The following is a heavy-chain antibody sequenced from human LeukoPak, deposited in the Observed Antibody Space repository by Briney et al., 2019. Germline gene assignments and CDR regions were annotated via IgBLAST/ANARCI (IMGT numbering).Heavy chain of an antibody. Sequence: PGGSLRLSCAASGFTFSDYNMNWVRQAPGKGLEWGSYITNGGSTIHHADSVKGRFPISRDNAKKTLYLQMTSLRAEDTAVYYCARSIGLTGGGVDVWGQGTTVTVSS. J-gene: IGHJ6*02. CDR2: ITNGGSTI. V-gene: IGHV3-11*01. CDR3: ARSIGLTGGGVDV. D-gene: IGHD3-9*01. CDR1: GFTFSDYN.